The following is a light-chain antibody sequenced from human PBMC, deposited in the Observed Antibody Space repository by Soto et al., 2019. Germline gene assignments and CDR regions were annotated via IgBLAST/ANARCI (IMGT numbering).Light chain of an antibody. CDR3: QQYNNWPSLT. V-gene: IGKV3-15*01. CDR1: QSVSSN. CDR2: GAS. J-gene: IGKJ4*01. Sequence: EIVMTQSPATLSVSPGERATLSCRASQSVSSNLAWYQQKPGQAPRLLIYGASTRATGIPARFSGSRSATEFTLTNSSLQSEDFALYYCQQYNNWPSLTFGGGTKGEIK.